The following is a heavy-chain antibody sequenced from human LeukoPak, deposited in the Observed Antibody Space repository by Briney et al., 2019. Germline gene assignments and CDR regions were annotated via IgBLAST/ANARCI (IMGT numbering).Heavy chain of an antibody. J-gene: IGHJ6*03. CDR2: IYYSGST. CDR1: GGSISSSSYY. Sequence: SETLSLTCTVSGGSISSSSYYWGWIRQPPGKGLEWIGSIYYSGSTYYNPSLKSRVTISVDTSKNQFSLKLSSVTAADTVVYYCARARPVGYYYYYMDVWGKGTTVTVSS. V-gene: IGHV4-39*07. CDR3: ARARPVGYYYYYMDV. D-gene: IGHD1-26*01.